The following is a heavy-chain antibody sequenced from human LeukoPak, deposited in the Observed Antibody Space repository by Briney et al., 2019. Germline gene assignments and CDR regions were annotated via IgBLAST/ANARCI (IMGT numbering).Heavy chain of an antibody. CDR1: GFTFSSYW. J-gene: IGHJ1*01. Sequence: GGSLRLSCAASGFTFSSYWMHWVRQAPGKGLVWVSRIKSDGSTNYEDSVKGRFTISRDNAKNTLSLQLNGLRAEDTGVYYCARAPSEIGGYYPEYFRHWGEGTLVTVS. D-gene: IGHD3-22*01. V-gene: IGHV3-74*01. CDR2: IKSDGST. CDR3: ARAPSEIGGYYPEYFRH.